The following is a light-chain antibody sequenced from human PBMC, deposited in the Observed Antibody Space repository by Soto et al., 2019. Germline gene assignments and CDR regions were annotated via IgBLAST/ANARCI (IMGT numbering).Light chain of an antibody. V-gene: IGKV3-15*01. CDR3: QQYNNWPRT. Sequence: EVVVTQSPATLSVCPGERATLSCRASQSVGSNLAWYQQKPGQAPRLLIYGASTRATGIPARFSGSGSGTEFTLTISSLESEDFAVYYCQQYNNWPRTFGQGTKVEIK. J-gene: IGKJ1*01. CDR1: QSVGSN. CDR2: GAS.